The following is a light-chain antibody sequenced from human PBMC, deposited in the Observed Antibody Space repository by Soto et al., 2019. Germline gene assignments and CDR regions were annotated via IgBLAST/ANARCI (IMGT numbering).Light chain of an antibody. J-gene: IGLJ3*02. CDR3: QSYDSSTHWV. CDR2: EDN. CDR1: SGSIASNY. V-gene: IGLV6-57*03. Sequence: NFMLTQPHSVSESPGKTVTISCTRSSGSIASNYVQWYQQRPGSAPTTVIYEDNQRPSGVPDRFSGSIDSSSNSASLTISGLKTEDEADYYCQSYDSSTHWVFGGGTQLT.